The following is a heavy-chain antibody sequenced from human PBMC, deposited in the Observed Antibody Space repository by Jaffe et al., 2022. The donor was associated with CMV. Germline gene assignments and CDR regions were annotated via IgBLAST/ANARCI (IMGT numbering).Heavy chain of an antibody. J-gene: IGHJ4*02. CDR3: AKALGWGIVVVVAATIPFDY. CDR2: ISGSGGST. CDR1: GFTFSSYA. D-gene: IGHD2-15*01. V-gene: IGHV3-23*01. Sequence: EVQLLESGGGLVQPGGSLRLSCAASGFTFSSYAMSWVRQAPGKGLEWVSAISGSGGSTYYADSVKGRFTISRDNSKNTLYLQMNSLRAEDTAVYYCAKALGWGIVVVVAATIPFDYWGQGTLVTVSS.